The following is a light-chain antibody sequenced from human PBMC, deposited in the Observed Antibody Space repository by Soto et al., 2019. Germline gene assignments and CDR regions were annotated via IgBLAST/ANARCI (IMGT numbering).Light chain of an antibody. J-gene: IGLJ1*01. CDR1: SSDVGAYNY. CDR2: EVS. V-gene: IGLV2-8*01. CDR3: SSHGGSNNFYV. Sequence: QSALTQPPSASGSPGQSVTISCIGTSSDVGAYNYVSWYQHHPGKVPKLMIYEVSKRPSGVPDRFSASKSGNTASLTVYGLQAEDEAEYYCSSHGGSNNFYVFGTGNKVTVL.